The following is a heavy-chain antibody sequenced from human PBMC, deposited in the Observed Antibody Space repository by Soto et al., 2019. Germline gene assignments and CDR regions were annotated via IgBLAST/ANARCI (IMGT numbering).Heavy chain of an antibody. J-gene: IGHJ5*02. V-gene: IGHV1-18*01. CDR3: SRASGSSYWFDP. D-gene: IGHD2-15*01. CDR1: GYTFTSYG. Sequence: QVQLVQSGAEVKKPGASVKVSCKASGYTFTSYGISWVRQAPGQGLEWMGWISAYNGNTNYAQKVQGKVTMTTATSTSTAYNELSSLRSDDTAVYYCSRASGSSYWFDPWGQGTLVTVSS. CDR2: ISAYNGNT.